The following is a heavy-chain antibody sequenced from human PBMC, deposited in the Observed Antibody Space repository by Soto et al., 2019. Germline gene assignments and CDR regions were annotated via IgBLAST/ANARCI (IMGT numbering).Heavy chain of an antibody. CDR2: IYYSGST. Sequence: SETLSLTCTVSGGSISSSSYYWVRIRQPPVQGLEWIGSIYYSGSTYYNPSLKSGVTISVDTSKNQLSLKLSSVTAAGTAVYYCARRGYSYGSPRIYYYMDVWGKGTTVTVSS. CDR1: GGSISSSSYY. J-gene: IGHJ6*03. V-gene: IGHV4-39*01. D-gene: IGHD5-18*01. CDR3: ARRGYSYGSPRIYYYMDV.